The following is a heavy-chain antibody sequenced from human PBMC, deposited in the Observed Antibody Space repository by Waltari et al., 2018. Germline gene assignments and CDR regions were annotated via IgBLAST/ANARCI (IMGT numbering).Heavy chain of an antibody. CDR2: INHGVKT. J-gene: IGHJ4*02. CDR3: VRSHCIGDSCFRYFDS. V-gene: IGHV4-34*01. Sequence: VRLDQWGTELVEPWETLSLTCALYAGSFSALFWSWVRQAPGKGLEWIGEINHGVKTDYNPSLKSRLLMSVDPSKNQFSLMLSSVTAADTAVYYCVRSHCIGDSCFRYFDSWGQGTLVTVSS. CDR1: AGSFSALF. D-gene: IGHD2-15*01.